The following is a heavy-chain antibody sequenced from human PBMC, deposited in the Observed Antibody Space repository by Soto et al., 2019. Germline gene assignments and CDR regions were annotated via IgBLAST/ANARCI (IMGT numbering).Heavy chain of an antibody. CDR1: GYTFTSYA. J-gene: IGHJ4*02. D-gene: IGHD2-15*01. CDR2: IIPIFGTA. Sequence: ASAKVSCQASGYTFTSYAISWVRQAPGQGLEWMGRIIPIFGTANYAQKFQGRVTITADESTSTAYMELSSLRSEDTAVYYCARESRYCSGGSCYFLPGIDYWGQGTLVTVSS. CDR3: ARESRYCSGGSCYFLPGIDY. V-gene: IGHV1-69*13.